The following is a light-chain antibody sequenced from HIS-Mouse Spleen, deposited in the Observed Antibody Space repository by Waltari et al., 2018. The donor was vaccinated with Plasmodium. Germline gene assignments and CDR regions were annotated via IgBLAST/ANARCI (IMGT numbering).Light chain of an antibody. Sequence: SYELTQPPSVSVSPGQTARITCPGDALPKKYAYWYQQKSGQAPVLGIYEDSKRPSGIPDRFAGSSSGTRATLTISGAQVEDEADYYCYSTDSSGNHRVFGGGTKLTVL. CDR1: ALPKKY. CDR2: EDS. J-gene: IGLJ3*02. CDR3: YSTDSSGNHRV. V-gene: IGLV3-10*01.